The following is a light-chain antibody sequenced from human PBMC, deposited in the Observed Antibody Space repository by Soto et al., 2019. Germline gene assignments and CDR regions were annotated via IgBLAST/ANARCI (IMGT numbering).Light chain of an antibody. CDR3: SSYTSSSTQV. CDR1: SSDVGGYNY. Sequence: QSALTQPASVSGSPGQSITISCTGTSSDVGGYNYVSWYQQHPGKVPKLMIYEVNNRPSGVSNRFSGSKSGNTASLTISGLRAEDEADYYCSSYTSSSTQVLGGGTKVTVL. J-gene: IGLJ3*02. V-gene: IGLV2-14*01. CDR2: EVN.